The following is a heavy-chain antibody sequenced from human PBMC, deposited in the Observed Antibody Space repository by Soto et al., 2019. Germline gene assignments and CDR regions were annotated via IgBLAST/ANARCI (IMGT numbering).Heavy chain of an antibody. CDR1: GGSFSSYA. CDR2: IIPIFGTA. J-gene: IGHJ5*02. V-gene: IGHV1-69*13. CDR3: ARLITMVRGVSNWFDH. D-gene: IGHD3-10*01. Sequence: GXSVKVSCNASGGSFSSYAISWVRQAPGQGLEWMGGIIPIFGTANYAQKFQGRVTITADESTSTAYMELSSLRSEDTAVYYCARLITMVRGVSNWFDHWGQGNLVTVSS.